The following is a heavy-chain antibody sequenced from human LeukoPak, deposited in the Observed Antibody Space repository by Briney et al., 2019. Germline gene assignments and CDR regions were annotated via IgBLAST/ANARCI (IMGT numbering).Heavy chain of an antibody. D-gene: IGHD2-2*01. J-gene: IGHJ5*02. Sequence: PSDTLSLTCAVSGYSISSGYYWGWIRQPPGKGLEWIGSIYHSGSTYYNPSLKSRVTISVDTSKNQFSLKLSSVTAADTAVYYCARQRLVVVPAATSGFDPWGQGTLVTVSS. CDR2: IYHSGST. CDR3: ARQRLVVVPAATSGFDP. CDR1: GYSISSGYY. V-gene: IGHV4-38-2*01.